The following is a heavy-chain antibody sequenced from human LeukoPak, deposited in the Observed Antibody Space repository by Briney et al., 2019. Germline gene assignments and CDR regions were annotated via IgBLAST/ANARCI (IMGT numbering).Heavy chain of an antibody. V-gene: IGHV4-4*02. CDR3: ARVDSSGYLNAYFDY. Sequence: SETLSLTCAVSGGSISSSNWWSWVRQPPGKGLEWIGESYHSGSTNNNPSLKSRVTISVDKSKNQFSLKLSSVTAADTAVYYCARVDSSGYLNAYFDYWGKGTLVTVSS. CDR2: SYHSGST. J-gene: IGHJ4*02. D-gene: IGHD3-22*01. CDR1: GGSISSSNW.